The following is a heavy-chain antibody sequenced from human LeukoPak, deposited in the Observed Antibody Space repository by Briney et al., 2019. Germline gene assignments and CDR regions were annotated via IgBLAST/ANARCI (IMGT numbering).Heavy chain of an antibody. CDR2: IRYDGSNK. CDR3: ANIAYGQITTVTTAGMGV. J-gene: IGHJ6*02. Sequence: PGGSLRLSCAASGFTFSSYGMHWVRQAPGKGLEWVAFIRYDGSNKYYADSVKGRFTISRDNSKNTLYLQMNSLRAEDTAVYYCANIAYGQITTVTTAGMGVCGQGTTVTVSS. CDR1: GFTFSSYG. V-gene: IGHV3-30*02. D-gene: IGHD4-17*01.